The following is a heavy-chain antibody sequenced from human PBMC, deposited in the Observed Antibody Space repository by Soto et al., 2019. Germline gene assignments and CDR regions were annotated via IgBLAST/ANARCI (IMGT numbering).Heavy chain of an antibody. Sequence: TLSLTCTVSGGSISSGGYYWSWIRQHPGKGLEWIGYIYYSGSTYYNPSLKSRVTISVDTSKNQFSLKLSSVTAADTAVYYCARDQGITMEGDYYGMDVWGQGTTVTVSS. V-gene: IGHV4-31*03. CDR2: IYYSGST. CDR3: ARDQGITMEGDYYGMDV. D-gene: IGHD3-10*01. CDR1: GGSISSGGYY. J-gene: IGHJ6*02.